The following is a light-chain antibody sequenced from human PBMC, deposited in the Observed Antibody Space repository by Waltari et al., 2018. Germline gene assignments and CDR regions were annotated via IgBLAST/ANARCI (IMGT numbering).Light chain of an antibody. CDR3: QQYNNGPLT. CDR2: GAS. J-gene: IGKJ5*01. Sequence: ERVMTQSPATLSVSPGERATLSCRARQSVDSNVAWYQQKPGQAPRLLIYGASTRATGIPARFSGSGSGTDFTLTISSLQSEDFALYYCQQYNNGPLTFGQGTRLEIK. CDR1: QSVDSN. V-gene: IGKV3-15*01.